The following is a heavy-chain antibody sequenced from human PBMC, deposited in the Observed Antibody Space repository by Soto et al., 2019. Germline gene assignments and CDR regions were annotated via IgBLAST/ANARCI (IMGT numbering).Heavy chain of an antibody. D-gene: IGHD2-2*01. V-gene: IGHV3-64*01. CDR3: ARGGGTSSPVIDS. J-gene: IGHJ1*01. CDR2: ISSNGGGT. Sequence: GGSLRQSCAASGFTFSSYAMHRVRQAPGKGLEYVSGISSNGGGTYYANSVKGRFTISRDNSKNTLYLQMGSLRAEDMAVYYCARGGGTSSPVIDSWGQGTLVTVSS. CDR1: GFTFSSYA.